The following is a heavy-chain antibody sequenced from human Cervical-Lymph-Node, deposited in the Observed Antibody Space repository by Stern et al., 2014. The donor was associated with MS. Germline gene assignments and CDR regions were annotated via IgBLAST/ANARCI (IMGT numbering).Heavy chain of an antibody. D-gene: IGHD2-15*01. J-gene: IGHJ3*02. V-gene: IGHV1-18*01. CDR1: GYTFTSYG. CDR3: ARGLLGSENACDI. CDR2: ISAYNGNL. Sequence: MQLVESGAEVKKPGASVKVSCTASGYTFTSYGISWVRQAPRQGLEWMGWISAYNGNLNYAKKLQGRVTMTTDTSTSTAYMELRSLGSDDTAVYYCARGLLGSENACDIWGQGTMVTVSS.